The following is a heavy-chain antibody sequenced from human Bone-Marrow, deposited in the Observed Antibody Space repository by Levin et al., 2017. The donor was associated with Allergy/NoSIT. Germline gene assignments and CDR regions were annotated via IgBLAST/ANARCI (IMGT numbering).Heavy chain of an antibody. CDR2: INPNSGGT. CDR1: GYTFTDYF. J-gene: IGHJ5*02. D-gene: IGHD5-18*01. Sequence: ASVKVSCKASGYTFTDYFLHWVRQAPGQGLEWMGWINPNSGGTSHAQRFQGRVTMTRDTSISTAYMELSRLTSDDTAVYYCAKDQQELGGYNYGHDTWGPGTLVTVSS. V-gene: IGHV1-2*02. CDR3: AKDQQELGGYNYGHDT.